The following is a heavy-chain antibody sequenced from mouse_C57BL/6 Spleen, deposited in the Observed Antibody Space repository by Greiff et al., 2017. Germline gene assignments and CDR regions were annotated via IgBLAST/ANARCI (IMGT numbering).Heavy chain of an antibody. CDR2: INPNNGGT. CDR3: SIDYGSSYWYFDV. Sequence: VQLQQSGPELVKPGASVKISCKASGYTFTDYYMNWVKQSHGKSLEWIGDINPNNGGTSYNQKFKGKATLTVDQSSSTAYMVLRSLTSEHSAVYYYSIDYGSSYWYFDVSPPRTTVPVSS. V-gene: IGHV1-26*01. CDR1: GYTFTDYY. D-gene: IGHD1-1*01. J-gene: IGHJ1*01.